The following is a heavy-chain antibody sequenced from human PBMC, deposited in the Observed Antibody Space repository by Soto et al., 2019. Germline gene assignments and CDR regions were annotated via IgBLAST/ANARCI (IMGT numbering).Heavy chain of an antibody. Sequence: SETLSLTCAVSGVSISSGGYSWSWIRQPPGKGLEWIGYIYHDGGTYYNPSLKSRVTISVDRSENQFSLKLSSVTAADTAVYYCARVPSDYYDSSGHFDYWGQGTLVTVSS. D-gene: IGHD3-22*01. V-gene: IGHV4-30-2*01. J-gene: IGHJ4*02. CDR1: GVSISSGGYS. CDR2: IYHDGGT. CDR3: ARVPSDYYDSSGHFDY.